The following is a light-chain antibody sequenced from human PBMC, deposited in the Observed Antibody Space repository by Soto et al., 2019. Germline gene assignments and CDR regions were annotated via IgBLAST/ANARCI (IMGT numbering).Light chain of an antibody. CDR2: DAS. J-gene: IGKJ2*01. CDR1: QSVSNTY. Sequence: EIVLTQSPGTLSLSPGERATLSCRASQSVSNTYLTWYQQKPGQAPRLLIYDASTRATGIPDRFTGSGSGADFTLTINRLEPEDVAVYYCQHYGGSPPYTFGQGTKLEI. V-gene: IGKV3-20*01. CDR3: QHYGGSPPYT.